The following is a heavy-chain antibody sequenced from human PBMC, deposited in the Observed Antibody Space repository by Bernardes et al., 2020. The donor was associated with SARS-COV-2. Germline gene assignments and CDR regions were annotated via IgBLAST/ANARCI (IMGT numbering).Heavy chain of an antibody. V-gene: IGHV5-51*01. D-gene: IGHD6-6*01. CDR1: GYSFTSHW. Sequence: GESLKSSCHDSGYSFTSHWNAWVRQMPGKGLEWMGMIYPDDSETRFSPSFQGRVTISADKSINPAYLQWTSLKASDTAMYYCATHSDSSERGAFDLWGQGTLVTVSS. CDR3: ATHSDSSERGAFDL. CDR2: IYPDDSET. J-gene: IGHJ3*01.